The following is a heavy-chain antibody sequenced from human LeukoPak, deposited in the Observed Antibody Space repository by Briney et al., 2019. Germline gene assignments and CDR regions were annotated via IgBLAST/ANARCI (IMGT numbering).Heavy chain of an antibody. CDR3: ARDNWGSLDY. J-gene: IGHJ4*02. Sequence: SETLSLTCTVSGSSISSHSWGWIRQPPGKGLEWIGYDSNNGNINYNPALKSRVTISVDTSKRQISLNLRSVTAADTAVYYCARDNWGSLDYWGQGTLVTVSS. V-gene: IGHV4-59*11. CDR1: GSSISSHS. D-gene: IGHD7-27*01. CDR2: DSNNGNI.